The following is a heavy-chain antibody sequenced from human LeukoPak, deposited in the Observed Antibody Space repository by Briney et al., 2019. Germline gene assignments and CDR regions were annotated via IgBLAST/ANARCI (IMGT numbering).Heavy chain of an antibody. CDR3: ARGVYSSSWYSFDY. V-gene: IGHV3-74*01. Sequence: GGSLRLSCAASGFTFSSYWMHWVRQAPGKGLVWVSRINSDGSSTSYADSVKGRFTISRNNAKNTLYLQMNSLRAEDTAVYYCARGVYSSSWYSFDYWGQGTLVTVSS. D-gene: IGHD6-13*01. CDR2: INSDGSST. CDR1: GFTFSSYW. J-gene: IGHJ4*02.